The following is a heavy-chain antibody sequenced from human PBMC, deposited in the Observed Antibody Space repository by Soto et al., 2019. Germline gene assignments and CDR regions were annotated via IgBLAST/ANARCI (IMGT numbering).Heavy chain of an antibody. CDR3: ARGSTYQGYYYDNTFDY. CDR1: GFTFSSYS. Sequence: PGGSLRLSCAASGFTFSSYSMNWVRQAPGKGLEWVSSISSSSSYIYYADSVKGRFTISRDNAKNSLYLQMNSLRAEDTAVYYCARGSTYQGYYYDNTFDYWGQGTLVTVSS. J-gene: IGHJ4*02. CDR2: ISSSSSYI. V-gene: IGHV3-21*01. D-gene: IGHD3-22*01.